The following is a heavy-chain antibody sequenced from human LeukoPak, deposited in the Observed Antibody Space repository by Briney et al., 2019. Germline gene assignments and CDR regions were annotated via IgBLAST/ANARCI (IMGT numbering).Heavy chain of an antibody. V-gene: IGHV3-66*01. Sequence: GGSLRLSCAASGFTFSNYWMSWVRQAPGKGLEWVSVIYSGGSTYYADSVKGRFTISRDNSKNTLYLQMNSLRAEDTAVYYCARTYNCGGDCYYFDYWGQGTLVTVSS. CDR3: ARTYNCGGDCYYFDY. D-gene: IGHD2-21*02. CDR2: IYSGGST. CDR1: GFTFSNYW. J-gene: IGHJ4*02.